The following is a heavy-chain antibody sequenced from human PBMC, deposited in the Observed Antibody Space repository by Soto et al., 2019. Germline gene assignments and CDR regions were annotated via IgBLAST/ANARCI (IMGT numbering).Heavy chain of an antibody. Sequence: PGKGLGWIGRNHYGGSTYYNPSLERRVTISVDTSKNQFSLNVSSVTAADTAVYYCGKDASCYSCGAWG. CDR3: GKDASCYSCGA. J-gene: IGHJ6*01. V-gene: IGHV4-39*01. CDR2: NHYGGST. D-gene: IGHD2-15*01.